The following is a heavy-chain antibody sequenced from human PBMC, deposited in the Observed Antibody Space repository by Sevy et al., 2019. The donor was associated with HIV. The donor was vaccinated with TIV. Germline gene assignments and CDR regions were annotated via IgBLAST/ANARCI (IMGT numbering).Heavy chain of an antibody. V-gene: IGHV4-34*01. D-gene: IGHD2-2*01. CDR3: ARAPPVVVVPGAPSWFDP. J-gene: IGHJ5*02. Sequence: SETLSLTCAVYGGSFSGYYWNWIRQSPGKGLEWIGEINHSGSTHYNPSLKSRVTISVDTSKNQFSLRLNSVTAADKGVYYGARAPPVVVVPGAPSWFDPWGQGTLVTVSS. CDR2: INHSGST. CDR1: GGSFSGYY.